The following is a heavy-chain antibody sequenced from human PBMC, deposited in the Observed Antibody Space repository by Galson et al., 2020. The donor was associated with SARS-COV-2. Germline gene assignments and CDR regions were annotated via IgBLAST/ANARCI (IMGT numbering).Heavy chain of an antibody. CDR3: AKDGWQLVRTCYYYCGMGV. V-gene: IGHV3-23*01. Sequence: GGSLRLPCAASGFTFSSYAMSWFRQPPGKGLEWVSAISGSGGRTSYADSVKDRFTISRDNSKNTLYLQMNSLRAEDTAVYYCAKDGWQLVRTCYYYCGMGVWGQGTTVTVSS. CDR1: GFTFSSYA. CDR2: ISGSGGRT. J-gene: IGHJ6*02. D-gene: IGHD6-13*01.